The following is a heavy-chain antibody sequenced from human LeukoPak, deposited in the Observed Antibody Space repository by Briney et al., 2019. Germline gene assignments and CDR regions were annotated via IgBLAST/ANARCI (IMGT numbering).Heavy chain of an antibody. J-gene: IGHJ4*02. CDR2: TSSDLNVK. V-gene: IGHV3-30-3*01. Sequence: GGSLRLSCAASGFTIRNYVIHWVRQAPGKGLEWVAVTSSDLNVKLYADSVKGRFTISRDNSKNTLYLQMNSLRAEDTAVYYCARDVHPGKSGHFDYWGQGTLVTVSS. CDR1: GFTIRNYV. D-gene: IGHD6-25*01. CDR3: ARDVHPGKSGHFDY.